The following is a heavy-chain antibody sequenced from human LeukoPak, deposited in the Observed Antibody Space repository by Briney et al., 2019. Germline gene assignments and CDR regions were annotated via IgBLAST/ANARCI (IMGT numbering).Heavy chain of an antibody. CDR3: ARGRGETPFLVVVPVAPYNFDT. Sequence: SETLSLTCAVYGGSFSGYYWSWIRQPPGKGLEWIGEINHSGSTNYNPSLKSRVTISVDTSKNQFSLKLSSVTAADTAVYYSARGRGETPFLVVVPVAPYNFDTWGQETLVT. CDR1: GGSFSGYY. D-gene: IGHD2-2*01. J-gene: IGHJ4*02. V-gene: IGHV4-34*01. CDR2: INHSGST.